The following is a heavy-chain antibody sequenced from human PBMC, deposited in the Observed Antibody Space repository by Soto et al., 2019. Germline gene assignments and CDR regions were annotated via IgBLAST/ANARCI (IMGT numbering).Heavy chain of an antibody. Sequence: SETLSLTCTVSGGSISSGGYYWSWIRQHPGRGLEWIGYIYYSGSTYYNPSLKSRVTISVDTSKNQFSLTPSSVTAADTAVYYCARGSVYCSSTSCPVDYWGQGTLVTVSS. V-gene: IGHV4-31*03. D-gene: IGHD2-2*01. J-gene: IGHJ4*02. CDR2: IYYSGST. CDR1: GGSISSGGYY. CDR3: ARGSVYCSSTSCPVDY.